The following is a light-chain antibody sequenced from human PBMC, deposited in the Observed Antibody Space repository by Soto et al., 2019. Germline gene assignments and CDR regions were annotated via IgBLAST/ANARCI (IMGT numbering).Light chain of an antibody. J-gene: IGKJ1*01. Sequence: EIVLTQSPGTLSLSPGERATLSCRASQSVSNSYLAWYQQKPGQAPRPLISGASSRATGIPDRFSGSGSGTDFTLTVSRLEPEDFAVYYCQQYGTSPWTFGQGTKVDIK. CDR1: QSVSNSY. V-gene: IGKV3-20*01. CDR2: GAS. CDR3: QQYGTSPWT.